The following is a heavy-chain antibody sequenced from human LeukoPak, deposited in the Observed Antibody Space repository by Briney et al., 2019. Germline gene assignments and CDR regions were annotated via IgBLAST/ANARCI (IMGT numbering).Heavy chain of an antibody. Sequence: GGSLRLSCAASGFTFSSYWMSWVRQAPGKGLEWVANIKQDGSEKYYVDSVKGRFTISRDNAKNSLYLQMNSLRAEDTAVYYCARATFGAYYYYGMDVWGQGTTVTVSS. CDR2: IKQDGSEK. J-gene: IGHJ6*02. V-gene: IGHV3-7*01. CDR1: GFTFSSYW. CDR3: ARATFGAYYYYGMDV. D-gene: IGHD3-10*01.